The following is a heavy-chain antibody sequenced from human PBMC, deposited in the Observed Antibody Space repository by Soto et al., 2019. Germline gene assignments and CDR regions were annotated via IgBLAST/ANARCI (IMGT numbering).Heavy chain of an antibody. D-gene: IGHD3-10*01. CDR2: IIPILGIA. CDR1: GGTFSSYT. Sequence: ASVKVSCKASGGTFSSYTISWVRQAPGQGLEWMGRIIPILGIANYAQKFQGRVTITADKSTSTAYMELSSLRSEDTAVYYCAREDGITMVRGVTARYYFDYWGQGTLVTVSS. V-gene: IGHV1-69*04. J-gene: IGHJ4*02. CDR3: AREDGITMVRGVTARYYFDY.